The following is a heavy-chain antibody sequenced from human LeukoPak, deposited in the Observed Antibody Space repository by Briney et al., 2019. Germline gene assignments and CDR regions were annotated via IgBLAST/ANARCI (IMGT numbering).Heavy chain of an antibody. D-gene: IGHD4-23*01. CDR1: GFTFSSHS. J-gene: IGHJ4*02. Sequence: GGSLRLSCAASGFTFSSHSMKWVRQAPGKGLEWVSYISSSGSNIYYADSVKGRFTISRDNAKNSLYLQMNSLRAEDTAVYYCARKSLQGSNSDYWGEGILVTVSS. V-gene: IGHV3-48*01. CDR2: ISSSGSNI. CDR3: ARKSLQGSNSDY.